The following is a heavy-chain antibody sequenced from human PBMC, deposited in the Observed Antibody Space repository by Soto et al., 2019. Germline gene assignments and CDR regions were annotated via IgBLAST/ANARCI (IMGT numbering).Heavy chain of an antibody. CDR1: GFTVAGNF. CDR3: ARGGYDTSGDYFDY. CDR2: IYSGGIT. Sequence: EVQLVESGGGLVQPGGSLRLSCAASGFTVAGNFMSWVRQAPGKGLVWISLIYSGGITSYADSVRGRFIISRDNSLNTLFLQMNNLRVEDTAVYFCARGGYDTSGDYFDYWGQGAQVTVSS. J-gene: IGHJ4*02. V-gene: IGHV3-53*01. D-gene: IGHD3-22*01.